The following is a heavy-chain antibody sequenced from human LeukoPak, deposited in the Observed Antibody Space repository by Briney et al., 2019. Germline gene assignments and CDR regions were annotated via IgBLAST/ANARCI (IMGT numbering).Heavy chain of an antibody. Sequence: PGGSLRLSCAASGFTFSSYAMSWVRQAPGKGLEWVSAISGSGGSTYYADSVKGRFTISRDNSRNTLYLQMNSLRAEDTAVYYCAKAFEGERVVVILDYWGQGTLVTVSS. CDR3: AKAFEGERVVVILDY. CDR2: ISGSGGST. D-gene: IGHD3-22*01. V-gene: IGHV3-23*01. CDR1: GFTFSSYA. J-gene: IGHJ4*02.